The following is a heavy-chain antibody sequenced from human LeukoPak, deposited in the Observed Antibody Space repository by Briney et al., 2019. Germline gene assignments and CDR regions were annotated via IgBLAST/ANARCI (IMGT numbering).Heavy chain of an antibody. CDR3: ARVPYYDFWSRKYYFDY. Sequence: SETLSLTCAVYGGSFSGYYWSWIRQPPGKGLEWIGEINHSGSTNYNPSLKSRVTISVDTSKNQFSLKLSSVTAADTAVYYCARVPYYDFWSRKYYFDYWGQGTLATVSS. CDR2: INHSGST. V-gene: IGHV4-34*01. CDR1: GGSFSGYY. D-gene: IGHD3-3*01. J-gene: IGHJ4*02.